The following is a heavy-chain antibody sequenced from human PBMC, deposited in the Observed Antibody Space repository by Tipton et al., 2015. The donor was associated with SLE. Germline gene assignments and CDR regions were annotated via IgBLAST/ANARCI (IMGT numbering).Heavy chain of an antibody. CDR1: GDAINRRNYY. D-gene: IGHD3-3*01. CDR2: VYYGGSI. V-gene: IGHV4-39*07. CDR3: ARGVYYGFWSAYYSEEGSKTYYFDS. J-gene: IGHJ4*02. Sequence: TLSLTCTVSGDAINRRNYYWDWIRQPPGKGLEWIGTVYYGGSIYYNPSLQSRVTISIDTSKNQFSLRLTSVTAADTAVYFCARGVYYGFWSAYYSEEGSKTYYFDSWGQGTLVTVSS.